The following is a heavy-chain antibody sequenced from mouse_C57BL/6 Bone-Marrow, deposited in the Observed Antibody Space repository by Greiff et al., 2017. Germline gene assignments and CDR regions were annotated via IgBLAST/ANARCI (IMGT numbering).Heavy chain of an antibody. CDR3: ARNLYFDY. CDR2: IYPRSGNT. V-gene: IGHV1-81*01. CDR1: GYTFTSSG. Sequence: VKVVESGAELARPGASVKLSCKASGYTFTSSGISWVKQRTGQGLEWIGEIYPRSGNTYYNEKFKGKATLTADKSSSTAYMALRSLTSEDSAVYFCARNLYFDYWGQGTTLTVSS. J-gene: IGHJ2*01.